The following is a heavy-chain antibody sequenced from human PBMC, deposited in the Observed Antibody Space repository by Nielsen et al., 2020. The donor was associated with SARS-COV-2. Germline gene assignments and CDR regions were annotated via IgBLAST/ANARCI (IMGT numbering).Heavy chain of an antibody. Sequence: SETLSLTCAVYGGSFSGYYWSWIRQPPGKGLEWIGEINHSGSTNYNPSLKSRVTISVDTSKNQFSLKLSSVTAADTAVYYCARDFDGSGLVDYWGQGTLVTVSS. CDR2: INHSGST. CDR3: ARDFDGSGLVDY. V-gene: IGHV4-34*01. J-gene: IGHJ4*02. D-gene: IGHD3-10*01. CDR1: GGSFSGYY.